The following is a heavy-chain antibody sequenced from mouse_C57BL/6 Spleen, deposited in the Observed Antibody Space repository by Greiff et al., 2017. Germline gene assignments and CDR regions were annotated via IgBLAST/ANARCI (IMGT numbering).Heavy chain of an antibody. CDR2: IYPRDGST. V-gene: IGHV1-78*01. CDR3: ARWGVYDGYYYAMDY. J-gene: IGHJ4*01. D-gene: IGHD2-3*01. CDR1: GYTFTDHT. Sequence: QVQLQESDAELVKPGASVKISCKVSGYTFTDHTIHWMKQRPEQGLEWIGYIYPRDGSTKYNEKFKGKATLTADKSSSTAYMQLNSLTSEDSAVYFCARWGVYDGYYYAMDYWGQGTSVTVSS.